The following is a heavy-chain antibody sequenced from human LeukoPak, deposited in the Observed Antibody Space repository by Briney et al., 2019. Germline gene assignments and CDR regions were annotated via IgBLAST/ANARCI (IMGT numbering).Heavy chain of an antibody. D-gene: IGHD2-21*02. Sequence: ASVKVSCKASGYTFTSYYMHWVRQAPGQGLEWMGIINPSGGSTSYAQKFQGRVTMTRDTSTSTVYVELSSLRSEDTAVYYCARGISYCGGDCADWFDPWGQGTLVTVSS. V-gene: IGHV1-46*01. CDR1: GYTFTSYY. CDR3: ARGISYCGGDCADWFDP. J-gene: IGHJ5*02. CDR2: INPSGGST.